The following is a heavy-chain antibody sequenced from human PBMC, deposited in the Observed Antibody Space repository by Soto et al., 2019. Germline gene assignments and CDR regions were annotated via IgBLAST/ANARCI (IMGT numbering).Heavy chain of an antibody. J-gene: IGHJ6*02. D-gene: IGHD2-15*01. CDR1: GFTFSSYA. CDR2: ISWNSGSI. V-gene: IGHV3-9*01. CDR3: AKDVGCSGGSCYPKYYYYYGMDV. Sequence: GGSLRLSCAASGFTFSSYAMSWVRQAPGKGLEWVSAISWNSGSIGYADSVKGRFTISRDNAKNSLYLQMNSLRAEDTALYYCAKDVGCSGGSCYPKYYYYYGMDVWGQGTTVTVSS.